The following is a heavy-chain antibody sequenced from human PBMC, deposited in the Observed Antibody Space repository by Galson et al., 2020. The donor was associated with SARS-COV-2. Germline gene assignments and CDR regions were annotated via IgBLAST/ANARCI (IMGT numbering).Heavy chain of an antibody. CDR2: ISHSGGT. J-gene: IGHJ3*02. CDR3: ARLHYGEYAPEAFDI. V-gene: IGHV4-30-2*01. D-gene: IGHD4-17*01. CDR1: GTSISSGSYS. Sequence: SETLSLTCAVSGTSISSGSYSWNWIRQPPGKGLEWIGYISHSGGTYYNPSLKSRVTISGDSSKNQFSLRLSSVTAADTAVYYCARLHYGEYAPEAFDIWGPGTRVTVAS.